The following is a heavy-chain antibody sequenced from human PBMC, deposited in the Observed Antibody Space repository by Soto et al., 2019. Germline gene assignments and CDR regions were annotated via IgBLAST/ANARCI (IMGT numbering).Heavy chain of an antibody. CDR2: IYGAAST. Sequence: EVQLVESGGGLVQPGGSLRLSCAASGFTVSSYYMNWVRQAPGKGLEWVSIIYGAASTYYADSVKGRFTISRDNSKNTLYLQMTSLRAEDTAVYYCARDGPSRSRYYFDYWGQGTLVTVSS. J-gene: IGHJ4*02. CDR3: ARDGPSRSRYYFDY. V-gene: IGHV3-66*01. CDR1: GFTVSSYY. D-gene: IGHD6-13*01.